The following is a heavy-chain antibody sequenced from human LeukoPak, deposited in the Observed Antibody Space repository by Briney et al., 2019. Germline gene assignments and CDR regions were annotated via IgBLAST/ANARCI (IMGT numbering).Heavy chain of an antibody. Sequence: GGSLRLSCAASGFTFSNYWMTWVRQAPGKGLEWVANIKEDGSEIFYVDSVKGRFTISRDNARNSLYLQMNSLRAEDTAVYYCTRTPDGVDYWGQGTLVTVSS. J-gene: IGHJ4*02. CDR1: GFTFSNYW. D-gene: IGHD3-10*01. V-gene: IGHV3-7*01. CDR3: TRTPDGVDY. CDR2: IKEDGSEI.